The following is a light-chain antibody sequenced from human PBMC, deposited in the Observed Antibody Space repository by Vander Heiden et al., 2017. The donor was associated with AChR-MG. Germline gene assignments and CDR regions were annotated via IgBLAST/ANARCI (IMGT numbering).Light chain of an antibody. CDR1: SSDVGRYNY. Sequence: QYALTQPASVSGSPGQSITISCTGTSSDVGRYNYVSWYQQHPGKAPKLMIYDVSNRPSGVSNRFSGSKSGNSASLTISGLLAEDEADYYCGSYTTRSTLVFGGGTKLTVL. J-gene: IGLJ2*01. CDR2: DVS. V-gene: IGLV2-14*03. CDR3: GSYTTRSTLV.